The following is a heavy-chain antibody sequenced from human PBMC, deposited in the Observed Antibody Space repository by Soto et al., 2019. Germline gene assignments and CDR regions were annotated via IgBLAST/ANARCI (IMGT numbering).Heavy chain of an antibody. CDR1: GFSLSADGVG. CDR2: IYWDDDT. J-gene: IGHJ3*01. Sequence: ITLKESGPTLVKPTQTPTLTCSFSGFSLSADGVGVGWIRQPPGKALEWLALIYWDDDTRYRPSLKSRLTITKDSSKNQVVLTMTNMDPVDTATYYCAHAYGGTSWPNDAFDVWGQGTVVTVSS. D-gene: IGHD2-2*01. V-gene: IGHV2-5*02. CDR3: AHAYGGTSWPNDAFDV.